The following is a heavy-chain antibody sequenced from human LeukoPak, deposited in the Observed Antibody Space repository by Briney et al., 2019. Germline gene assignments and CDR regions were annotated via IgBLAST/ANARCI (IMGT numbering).Heavy chain of an antibody. CDR2: IYPGDSDT. J-gene: IGHJ4*02. CDR1: GYSLTNNW. D-gene: IGHD5-18*01. Sequence: GESLKISCKGSGYSLTNNWIGRVRQMPGKGLEWMGIIYPGDSDTRYSPSFQGQVTISADKSIGTAYLQWSSLKASDTAIYYCARSWITGYGTVLDDWGQGTLVTVSS. V-gene: IGHV5-51*01. CDR3: ARSWITGYGTVLDD.